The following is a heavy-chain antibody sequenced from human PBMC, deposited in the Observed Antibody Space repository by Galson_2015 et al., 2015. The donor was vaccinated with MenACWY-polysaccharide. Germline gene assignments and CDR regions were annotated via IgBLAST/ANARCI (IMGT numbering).Heavy chain of an antibody. CDR1: GASISGYY. Sequence: ETLSLACRVSGASISGYYWSWIRRPPGKGLEWIGFIHYTGTTDYNPSLKSRVSISVDTSQNQFSLRLSSVTAADTAVYYCARYQQVGPIAVGFDHWGQGTLVTVSS. CDR3: ARYQQVGPIAVGFDH. CDR2: IHYTGTT. J-gene: IGHJ5*02. D-gene: IGHD1-26*01. V-gene: IGHV4-59*01.